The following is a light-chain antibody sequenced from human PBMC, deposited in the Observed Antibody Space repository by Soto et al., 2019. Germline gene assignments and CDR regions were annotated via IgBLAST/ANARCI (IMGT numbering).Light chain of an antibody. CDR3: TAWDDSLNGRV. V-gene: IGLV1-44*01. CDR2: GNN. Sequence: QSVLTQPPSASGTPGQRVTISCSGSGSNIGSHTVNWYQQLPGTAPKLLIYGNNQRPSWVPDRFSGSKSGTSASLAISGLQSEDEADYYWTAWDDSLNGRVFGGGTTLTVL. CDR1: GSNIGSHT. J-gene: IGLJ2*01.